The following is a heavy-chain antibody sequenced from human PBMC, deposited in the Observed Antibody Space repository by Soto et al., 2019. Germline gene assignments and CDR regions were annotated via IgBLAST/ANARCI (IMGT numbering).Heavy chain of an antibody. CDR1: GYTFTSYA. CDR2: INAGNGNT. CDR3: ARDRGLRYFDWLLKGHYYYGMDV. V-gene: IGHV1-3*01. D-gene: IGHD3-9*01. Sequence: ASVKVSCKASGYTFTSYAMHWVRQAPGQRLEWMGWINAGNGNTKYSQKFQGRVTITRDASASTAYMELSSLRSEDTAVYYCARDRGLRYFDWLLKGHYYYGMDVWGQGTTVTVSS. J-gene: IGHJ6*02.